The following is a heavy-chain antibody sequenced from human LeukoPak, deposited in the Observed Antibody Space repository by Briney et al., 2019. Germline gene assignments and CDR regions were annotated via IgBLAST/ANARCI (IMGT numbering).Heavy chain of an antibody. CDR3: ATTPQAYSSSWYFWFDP. V-gene: IGHV4-59*08. CDR2: IYYSGST. CDR1: GGSISSYY. J-gene: IGHJ5*02. D-gene: IGHD6-13*01. Sequence: SETLSLTCTVSGGSISSYYWSWIRQPPGKGLEWIGYIYYSGSTNYNPSLKSRVTISVDTSKNQFSLKLSSVTAADTAVYSCATTPQAYSSSWYFWFDPWGQGTLVTVSS.